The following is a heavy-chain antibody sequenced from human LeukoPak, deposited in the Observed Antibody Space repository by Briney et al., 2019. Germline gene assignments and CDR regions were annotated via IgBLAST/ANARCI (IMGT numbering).Heavy chain of an antibody. CDR3: ARRQLYYYYMDV. CDR1: GGSISSRSYY. J-gene: IGHJ6*03. D-gene: IGHD4-11*01. V-gene: IGHV4-39*01. CDR2: IYYSGST. Sequence: PSETLSLTCTVSGGSISSRSYYWGWIRQPPGKGLEWIGSIYYSGSTYYNPSLKSRVTISVDTSKNQFSLKLSSVTAADTAVYYCARRQLYYYYMDVWGKGTTVTVSS.